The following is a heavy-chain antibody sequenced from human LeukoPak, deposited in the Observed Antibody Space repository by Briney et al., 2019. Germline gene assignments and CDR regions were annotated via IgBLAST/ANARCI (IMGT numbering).Heavy chain of an antibody. J-gene: IGHJ3*02. V-gene: IGHV1-18*04. D-gene: IGHD3-10*01. CDR2: ISAYNGNT. CDR3: ARLATGGAFDI. CDR1: GYTFTGYY. Sequence: ASVKVSCKASGYTFTGYYMHWVRQAPGQGLEWMGWISAYNGNTNYAQKLQGRVTMTTDTSTSTAYMELRSLRSDDTAVYYCARLATGGAFDIWGQGTMVTVSS.